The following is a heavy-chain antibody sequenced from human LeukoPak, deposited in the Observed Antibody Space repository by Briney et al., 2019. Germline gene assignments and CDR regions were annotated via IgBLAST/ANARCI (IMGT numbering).Heavy chain of an antibody. D-gene: IGHD3-16*02. V-gene: IGHV4-61*02. Sequence: SETLSLTCTVSGGSISSGSYFWSWIRQPAGKGLEWIGRIYTSGSTNYNPSLKSRVTISVDTSKNQFSLKLSSVTAADTAVYYCARYDVWGSYRAFDYWGQGTLVTVSS. J-gene: IGHJ4*02. CDR1: GGSISSGSYF. CDR3: ARYDVWGSYRAFDY. CDR2: IYTSGST.